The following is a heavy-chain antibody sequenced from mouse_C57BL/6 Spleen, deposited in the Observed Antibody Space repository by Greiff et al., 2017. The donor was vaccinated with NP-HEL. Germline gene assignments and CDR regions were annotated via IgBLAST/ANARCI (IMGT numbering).Heavy chain of an antibody. CDR2: ISSGGSYT. J-gene: IGHJ4*01. CDR3: ARHGDDYDPYYYAMDY. V-gene: IGHV5-6*01. Sequence: EVQLVESGGDLVKPGGSLKLSCAASGFTFSSYGMSWVRQTPDKRLEWVATISSGGSYTYYPDSVKGRFTISRDNAKNTLYLQMSSLKSEDTAMYYCARHGDDYDPYYYAMDYWGQGTSVTVSS. D-gene: IGHD2-4*01. CDR1: GFTFSSYG.